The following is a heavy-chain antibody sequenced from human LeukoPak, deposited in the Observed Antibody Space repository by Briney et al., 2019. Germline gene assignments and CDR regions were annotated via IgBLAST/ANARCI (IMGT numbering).Heavy chain of an antibody. J-gene: IGHJ4*02. CDR3: ARGQSRFDY. CDR2: INHSGST. D-gene: IGHD6-6*01. CDR1: VGSFSGYY. Sequence: PSETLSLTCAVYVGSFSGYYWSWIRQPPWKGLEWIGEINHSGSTNYNPSLKSRVTISVDTSKNQFSLKLSSVTAADTAVYYCARGQSRFDYWGQGTLVTVSS. V-gene: IGHV4-34*01.